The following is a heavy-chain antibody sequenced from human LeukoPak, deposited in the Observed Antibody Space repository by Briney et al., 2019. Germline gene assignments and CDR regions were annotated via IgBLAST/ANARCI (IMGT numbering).Heavy chain of an antibody. V-gene: IGHV4-38-2*02. Sequence: PSETLSLTCTVSGYSISSGYYWGWIRQPPGKGLEWIGSIYHSGSTYYIPSLKSRVTISVDTSKNQFSLKLSSVTAADTAVYYCATEYYDFWSGRPNAFDIWGQGTMVTVSS. CDR2: IYHSGST. J-gene: IGHJ3*02. CDR1: GYSISSGYY. D-gene: IGHD3-3*01. CDR3: ATEYYDFWSGRPNAFDI.